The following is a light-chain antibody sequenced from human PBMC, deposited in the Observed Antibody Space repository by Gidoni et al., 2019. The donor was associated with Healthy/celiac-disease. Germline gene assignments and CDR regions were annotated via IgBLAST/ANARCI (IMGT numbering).Light chain of an antibody. J-gene: IGLJ2*01. CDR2: CKN. Sequence: SSELTQDPAVSVALGQTVRITCQGDSLRSYYASWYQQKPGQAPVLFIYCKNHRPSGNPDRFSGSSSGNTASFTITGAQAEDEADYYCNPPENSCNHSVVFGGGNKLTV. V-gene: IGLV3-19*01. CDR1: SLRSYY. CDR3: NPPENSCNHSVV.